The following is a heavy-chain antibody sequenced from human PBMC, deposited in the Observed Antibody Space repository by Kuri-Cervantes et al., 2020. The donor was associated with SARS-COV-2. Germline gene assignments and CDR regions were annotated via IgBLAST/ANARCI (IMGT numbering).Heavy chain of an antibody. CDR2: IWYDGSNK. D-gene: IGHD2-2*01. Sequence: GESLKISCAASGFTFSSYGMHWVRQAPGKGLEWVAVIWYDGSNKYYADSVKGRFTISRDNSKNTLYLQMNSLRAEDTAVYYCARDRCSSTSCRVGRGAFDIWGQGTMVTVSS. V-gene: IGHV3-33*08. CDR3: ARDRCSSTSCRVGRGAFDI. CDR1: GFTFSSYG. J-gene: IGHJ3*02.